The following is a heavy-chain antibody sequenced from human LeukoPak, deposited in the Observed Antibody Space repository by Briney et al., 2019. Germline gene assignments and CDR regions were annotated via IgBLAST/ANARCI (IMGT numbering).Heavy chain of an antibody. J-gene: IGHJ4*02. D-gene: IGHD6-13*01. CDR3: ATSRRYSSSPDY. V-gene: IGHV3-23*01. CDR1: GFTFSSYA. CDR2: ISGSGGST. Sequence: GGSLRLSCAASGFTFSSYAMSWVRQAPGKGLEWVSAISGSGGSTYYADSVKGRFTISRDNSKNPLYLQMNSLRAEDTAVYYCATSRRYSSSPDYWGQGTLVTVSS.